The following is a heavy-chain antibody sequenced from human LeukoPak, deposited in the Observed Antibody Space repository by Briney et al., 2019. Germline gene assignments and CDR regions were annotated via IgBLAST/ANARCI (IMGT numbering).Heavy chain of an antibody. CDR2: IKSKTDGGTT. CDR1: GFTFSNAW. CDR3: TTESNYYDSSGYPLVFFDY. Sequence: GGSLRLSCAASGFTFSNAWMSWVRQAPGKGLEWVARIKSKTDGGTTDYAAPVKGRFTISRDDSKNTLYLQMNSLKTEDTAVYYCTTESNYYDSSGYPLVFFDYWGQGTLVTVSS. D-gene: IGHD3-22*01. V-gene: IGHV3-15*01. J-gene: IGHJ4*02.